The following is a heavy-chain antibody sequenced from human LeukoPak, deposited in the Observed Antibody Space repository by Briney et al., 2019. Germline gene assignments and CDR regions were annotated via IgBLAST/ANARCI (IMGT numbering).Heavy chain of an antibody. D-gene: IGHD5-12*01. J-gene: IGHJ4*02. CDR2: ISGSGGST. CDR1: GFIFSSYA. CDR3: AKDLDIVATITFNNYFDY. Sequence: GGSLRLSCAASGFIFSSYAMSWVRQAPGKGLEWVSAISGSGGSTYYADSVKGRFTISRDNSKTTLYLQMNSLRAEDTAVYYCAKDLDIVATITFNNYFDYWGQGTLVTVSS. V-gene: IGHV3-23*01.